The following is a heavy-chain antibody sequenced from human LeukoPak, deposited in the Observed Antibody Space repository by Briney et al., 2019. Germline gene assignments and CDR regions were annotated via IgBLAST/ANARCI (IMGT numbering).Heavy chain of an antibody. Sequence: PSETLSLTCTVSGGSISSYYWSWIRQPPGKGLEWIGYIHYSGSTSYNPSLKSRVTISVDTSKNQFSLKLSSVTAADTAVYYCARGGVKVGSSENFDYWGQGTLVTVSS. CDR3: ARGGVKVGSSENFDY. D-gene: IGHD6-13*01. CDR1: GGSISSYY. J-gene: IGHJ4*02. V-gene: IGHV4-59*01. CDR2: IHYSGST.